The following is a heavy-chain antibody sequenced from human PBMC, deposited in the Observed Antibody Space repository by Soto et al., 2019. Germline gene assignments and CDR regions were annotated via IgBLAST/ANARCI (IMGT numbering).Heavy chain of an antibody. CDR3: AVHCSGGSCYTGNPGYYYGMDV. Sequence: GGSLRLSCAASGFTFSNYAMNWVRQAPGKGLECDSVISGSGGSAYYADSVQGRFTISRDNSKNTLYLQMNSLRAEDTAVYYCAVHCSGGSCYTGNPGYYYGMDVWGQGTTVTVSS. V-gene: IGHV3-23*01. D-gene: IGHD2-15*01. CDR2: ISGSGGSA. CDR1: GFTFSNYA. J-gene: IGHJ6*02.